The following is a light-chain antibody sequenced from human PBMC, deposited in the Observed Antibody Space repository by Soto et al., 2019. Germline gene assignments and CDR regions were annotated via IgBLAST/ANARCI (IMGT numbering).Light chain of an antibody. CDR2: DAS. V-gene: IGKV1-5*01. Sequence: DIQMTQSPSTLSASVGDRVTITCRASQSISSWLAWYQQKPGKAPKLLIYDASSLESGVPSRFSGSRSGTQFALTISGLQPDDFATNYCQQYNSYSGTFGQGTKLEIK. J-gene: IGKJ2*01. CDR3: QQYNSYSGT. CDR1: QSISSW.